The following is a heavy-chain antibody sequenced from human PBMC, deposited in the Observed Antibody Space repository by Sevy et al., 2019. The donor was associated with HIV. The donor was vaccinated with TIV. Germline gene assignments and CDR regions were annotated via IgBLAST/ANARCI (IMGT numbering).Heavy chain of an antibody. CDR2: ISGSGTRT. D-gene: IGHD3-22*01. CDR3: AKGGGGHYDPDEIGYYFYYYNMDV. V-gene: IGHV3-23*01. Sequence: GGSLRLSCAVSGFSFDSYGMTWVRQAPGKGLEWVSGISGSGTRTYYADSVKGCYSISRDNSKKRLYLQMNSLRSEDTAIYYRAKGGGGHYDPDEIGYYFYYYNMDVWGKGTTVTVSS. CDR1: GFSFDSYG. J-gene: IGHJ6*03.